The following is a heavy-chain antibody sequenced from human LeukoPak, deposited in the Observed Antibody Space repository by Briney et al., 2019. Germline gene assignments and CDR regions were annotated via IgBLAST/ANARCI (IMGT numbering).Heavy chain of an antibody. J-gene: IGHJ4*02. Sequence: ASVKVSCKASGYTFTGYYMHWVRQAPGQGLEWMGWINPNSGGTNYAQKFQGRVTMTRDTSISTAYMELSRLRSDDTAVYYCARDLLGLRSGCDYWGQGTLVTVSS. CDR3: ARDLLGLRSGCDY. V-gene: IGHV1-2*02. CDR1: GYTFTGYY. CDR2: INPNSGGT. D-gene: IGHD6-19*01.